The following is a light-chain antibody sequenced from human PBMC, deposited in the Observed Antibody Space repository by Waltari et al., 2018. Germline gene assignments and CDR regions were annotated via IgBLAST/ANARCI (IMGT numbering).Light chain of an antibody. CDR2: AAS. Sequence: DIQMTQSPSSLSAPVGDRVTITCRASQTISRFLNWYQQKPGKAPNLLIYAASTLQSGVPSRFSGSGSGTDFTLTISSLHPEDFATYYCQQTYNAPLTFGGGTEVEIK. V-gene: IGKV1-39*01. CDR1: QTISRF. CDR3: QQTYNAPLT. J-gene: IGKJ4*01.